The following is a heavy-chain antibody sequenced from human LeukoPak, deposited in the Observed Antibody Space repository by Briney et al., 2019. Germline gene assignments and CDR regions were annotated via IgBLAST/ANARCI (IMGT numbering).Heavy chain of an antibody. Sequence: SETLSLTCTVSGGSISSYYWSWIRQPPGKGLEWIGYIYYSGSTNYNPSLKSRVTISVDTSKNQFSLKLSSVTAADTAVYYCAGAPAAGYSRAFDIWGQGTMVTVSS. J-gene: IGHJ3*02. CDR3: AGAPAAGYSRAFDI. CDR2: IYYSGST. V-gene: IGHV4-59*01. D-gene: IGHD6-13*01. CDR1: GGSISSYY.